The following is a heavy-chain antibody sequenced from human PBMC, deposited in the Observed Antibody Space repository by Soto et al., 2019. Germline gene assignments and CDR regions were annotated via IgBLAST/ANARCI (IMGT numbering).Heavy chain of an antibody. CDR1: GFTFRSYA. Sequence: QVQLVESGGGVVQPGRSLRLSCEASGFTFRSYAMHWVRQAPGKGLEWVAVISYDGRNKYYADSVKGRFTTSRDNSKNTLYLQMNRLRAEDTAVYYCAREIEQLLDYWGQGTLVTVSS. CDR3: AREIEQLLDY. V-gene: IGHV3-30*04. D-gene: IGHD1-1*01. J-gene: IGHJ4*02. CDR2: ISYDGRNK.